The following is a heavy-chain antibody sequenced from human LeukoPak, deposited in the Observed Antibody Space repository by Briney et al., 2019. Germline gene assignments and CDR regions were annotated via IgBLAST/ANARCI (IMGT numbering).Heavy chain of an antibody. Sequence: ETLSLTCAVYGGSFSGYYWSWIRQPPGKGLEWVSSISSSSSYIYYADSVKGRFTISRDNAKNSLYLQMNSLRAEDTAVYYCAATVTRDYWGQGTLVTVSS. V-gene: IGHV3-21*01. CDR3: AATVTRDY. CDR1: GGSFSGYY. D-gene: IGHD4-17*01. CDR2: ISSSSSYI. J-gene: IGHJ4*02.